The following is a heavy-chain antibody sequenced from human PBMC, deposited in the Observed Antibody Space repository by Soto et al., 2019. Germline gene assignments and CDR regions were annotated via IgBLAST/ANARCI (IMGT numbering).Heavy chain of an antibody. D-gene: IGHD1-26*01. Sequence: PSETLSLTCTVSSGSISSSSYYWGWIRQPPGKGLEWIGNIYYSGSTYYTPALKSRVTLSVDTSKNQFSLNLNSVTAADTAVYYCARGGIPPSGYGIAYAMDVWAKGPRSPSP. CDR3: ARGGIPPSGYGIAYAMDV. J-gene: IGHJ6*02. V-gene: IGHV4-39*01. CDR1: SGSISSSSYY. CDR2: IYYSGST.